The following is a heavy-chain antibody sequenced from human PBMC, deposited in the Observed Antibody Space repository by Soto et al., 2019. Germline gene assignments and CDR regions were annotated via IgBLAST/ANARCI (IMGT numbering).Heavy chain of an antibody. CDR1: GGTFSSYA. Sequence: GASVKVSCKASGGTFSSYAISWVRQAPGQGLEWVGGIIPIFGTANYAQKFQGRVTITADESTSTAYMELSSLRSEDTAVYYCARDASGYDSSGYTPARYYCGMDVWGQGSTVTVSS. J-gene: IGHJ6*01. CDR2: IIPIFGTA. CDR3: ARDASGYDSSGYTPARYYCGMDV. D-gene: IGHD3-22*01. V-gene: IGHV1-69*13.